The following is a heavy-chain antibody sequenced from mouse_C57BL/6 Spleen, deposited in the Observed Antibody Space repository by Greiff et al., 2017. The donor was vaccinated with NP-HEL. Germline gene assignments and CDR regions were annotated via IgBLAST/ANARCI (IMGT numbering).Heavy chain of an antibody. CDR1: GYSITSGYY. CDR2: ISYDGSN. J-gene: IGHJ4*01. V-gene: IGHV3-6*01. CDR3: ATTVVEGYAMDY. D-gene: IGHD1-1*01. Sequence: DVQLQESGPGLVKPSQSLSLTCSVTGYSITSGYYWNWIRQFPGNKLEWMGYISYDGSNNYNPSLKNRISITRDTSKNQFFLKLNSVTTEDTATYYCATTVVEGYAMDYWGQGTSVTVSS.